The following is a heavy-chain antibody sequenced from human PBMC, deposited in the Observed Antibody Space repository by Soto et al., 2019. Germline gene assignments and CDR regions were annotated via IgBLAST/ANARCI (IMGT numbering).Heavy chain of an antibody. CDR1: GGTFSSYA. D-gene: IGHD3-10*01. CDR3: ARGAGVMDV. CDR2: IMPKFGVE. Sequence: QVQLVQAGAEVQKPGSSVKVSCKASGGTFSSYAITWVRQAPGQGLEWMGGIMPKFGVENHAQKFQGRVTITADESTSPAYMELSSLRSEDTAVYYCARGAGVMDVWGQGTTVTVSS. J-gene: IGHJ6*02. V-gene: IGHV1-69*01.